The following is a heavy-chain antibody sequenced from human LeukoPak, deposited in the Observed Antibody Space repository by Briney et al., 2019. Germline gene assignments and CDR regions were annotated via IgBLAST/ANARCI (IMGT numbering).Heavy chain of an antibody. J-gene: IGHJ4*01. CDR3: ASEAEISTINY. D-gene: IGHD5-24*01. V-gene: IGHV3-7*03. Sequence: GGSLRLSCAASGFTFSTYWMTWVRQAPGKGLEGVAHINQDGSEKYYVDSVKGRFTISRDNAKNSLYLQMNSLRVEDTAVYYCASEAEISTINYWGHGTLVTVSS. CDR2: INQDGSEK. CDR1: GFTFSTYW.